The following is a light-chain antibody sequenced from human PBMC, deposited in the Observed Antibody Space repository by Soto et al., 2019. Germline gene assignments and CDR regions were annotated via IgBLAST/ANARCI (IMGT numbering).Light chain of an antibody. J-gene: IGLJ2*01. CDR3: TSYAGSNNVV. Sequence: QSVLTQPPSASGSPGQSVTISCTGTSSDVGGYNYVSWYQQYPGKAPKLMIYDVSKRPSGVPDRFSGSKSGNTASLTVSGLQAEDEADYYCTSYAGSNNVVFGGGTKLTVL. CDR1: SSDVGGYNY. V-gene: IGLV2-8*01. CDR2: DVS.